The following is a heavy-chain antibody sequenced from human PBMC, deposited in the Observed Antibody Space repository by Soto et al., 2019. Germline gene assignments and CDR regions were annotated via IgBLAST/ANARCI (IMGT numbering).Heavy chain of an antibody. Sequence: GGSLRLSCAASGLTVSSNYMSWVRQAPGKGLEWVSVIYSGGSTYYADSVKGRFTISRDNSKNTLYLQMNSLRAEDTAVYYCAKDRCSSTSCYTFDSWGQGTLVTVSS. V-gene: IGHV3-53*05. D-gene: IGHD2-2*02. CDR3: AKDRCSSTSCYTFDS. CDR2: IYSGGST. CDR1: GLTVSSNY. J-gene: IGHJ4*02.